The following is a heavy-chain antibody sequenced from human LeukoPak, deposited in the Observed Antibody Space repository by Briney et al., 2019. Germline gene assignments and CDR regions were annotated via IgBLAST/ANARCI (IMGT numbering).Heavy chain of an antibody. CDR2: IFHSGST. Sequence: KTSETLSLTCTVSGYSISSGYYWGWIRQPPGKGLEWIGSIFHSGSTYYNPSLKSRVTTSLDTSKNQFSLKLSSVTAADTAVYYCARVRRTYYYYMDVWGKGTTVTVSS. CDR3: ARVRRTYYYYMDV. J-gene: IGHJ6*03. V-gene: IGHV4-38-2*02. CDR1: GYSISSGYY.